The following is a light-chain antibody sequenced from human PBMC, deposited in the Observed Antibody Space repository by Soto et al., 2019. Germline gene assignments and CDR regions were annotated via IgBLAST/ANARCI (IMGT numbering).Light chain of an antibody. CDR1: QSVGNW. Sequence: EIVLTQSPATLSLSPGERATLSCRASQSVGNWLFWYQQKRGQAPRLLIYDASSRAAGVPERFSASGSGTDFTLTISSLEPEDFTVYYCQQRGKWPSTFGPGTKVDIK. J-gene: IGKJ2*02. CDR2: DAS. CDR3: QQRGKWPST. V-gene: IGKV3-11*01.